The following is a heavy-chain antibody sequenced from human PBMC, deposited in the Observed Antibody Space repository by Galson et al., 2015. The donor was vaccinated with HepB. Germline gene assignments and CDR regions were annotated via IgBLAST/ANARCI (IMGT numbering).Heavy chain of an antibody. CDR3: AREDIVVVPTNIKYYYYIDV. CDR2: ISPDNGNT. Sequence: SVKVSCKASGYTFSGYGISWVRQAPGQGLEWMGWISPDNGNTKYAQKFQGRVTMTTDTSTSTAYMELRSLRSDDTAVYYCAREDIVVVPTNIKYYYYIDVWGKGTTVTVSS. D-gene: IGHD2-2*01. J-gene: IGHJ6*03. V-gene: IGHV1-18*01. CDR1: GYTFSGYG.